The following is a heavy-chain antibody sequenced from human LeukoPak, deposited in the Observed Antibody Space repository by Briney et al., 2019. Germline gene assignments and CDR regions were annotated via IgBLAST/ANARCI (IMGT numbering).Heavy chain of an antibody. J-gene: IGHJ4*02. CDR1: GFTFSSYA. CDR3: AKDGGTMIAVVITGYFDY. CDR2: ISGSGGST. V-gene: IGHV3-23*01. Sequence: GGSLRLSCAASGFTFSSYAMSWVRQAPGKGLEWVSAISGSGGSTYYADSVKGRFTISRDNSKNTLYLQMNSLRAEDTAVYYCAKDGGTMIAVVITGYFDYWGQGTLVTVSS. D-gene: IGHD3-22*01.